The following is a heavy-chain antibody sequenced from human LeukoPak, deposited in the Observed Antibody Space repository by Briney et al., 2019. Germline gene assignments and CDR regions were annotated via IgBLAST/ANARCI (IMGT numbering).Heavy chain of an antibody. V-gene: IGHV3-11*01. CDR2: ISSSGSTI. D-gene: IGHD3-3*01. CDR1: GFTFSDYY. CDR3: ARDQGVLRFLEWLSGPGTTDY. Sequence: GGSLRLSCAASGFTFSDYYMSWIRQAPGKGLEWVSYISSSGSTIYYADSVKGRFTISRDNAKNSLFLQMSSLRAEDTAVYYCARDQGVLRFLEWLSGPGTTDYWGQGTLVTVSS. J-gene: IGHJ4*02.